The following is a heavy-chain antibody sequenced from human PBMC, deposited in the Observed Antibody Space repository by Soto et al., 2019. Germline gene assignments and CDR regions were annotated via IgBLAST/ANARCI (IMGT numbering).Heavy chain of an antibody. V-gene: IGHV3-23*01. CDR1: GFTFINYA. CDR3: ARKVLGSTSPPDWWYLDL. J-gene: IGHJ2*01. CDR2: ISGGGDKT. Sequence: EVQLLESGGGLVQHGGSLRLSCVGSGFTFINYAMNWVRQTPGKGLEWVSTISGGGDKTFDGDTVKGRFTISRDNSKNAVNLQMISLRAHDPSVYDCARKVLGSTSPPDWWYLDLWGRGNLVTVSS. D-gene: IGHD2-2*01.